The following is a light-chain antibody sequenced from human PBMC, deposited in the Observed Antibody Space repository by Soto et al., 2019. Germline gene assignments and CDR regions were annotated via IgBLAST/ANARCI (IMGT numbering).Light chain of an antibody. CDR3: AAWDDRLTGYV. V-gene: IGLV1-44*01. CDR2: SNN. J-gene: IGLJ1*01. Sequence: QSVLTQPPSASGTPGQRVTISCSGSSSNIGSNTVNWYQQLPGTAPKLLLYSNNQRPSGVPVRFSGSKSGTSASLASSGLQSEYEADYYCAAWDDRLTGYVFGTGTKLTVL. CDR1: SSNIGSNT.